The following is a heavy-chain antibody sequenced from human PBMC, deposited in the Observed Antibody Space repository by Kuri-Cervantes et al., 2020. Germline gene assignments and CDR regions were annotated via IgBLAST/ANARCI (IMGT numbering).Heavy chain of an antibody. J-gene: IGHJ5*02. CDR1: GYTFSSYG. V-gene: IGHV1-18*01. D-gene: IGHD6-6*01. CDR3: ARDLISVRPGWFGP. Sequence: ASVKVSCKASGYTFSSYGINWVRQAPGQGLEWMGWISAYNGNTNYAQKLQGRVSMTTDTSTSTAYMELRSLRSDDTAVYYCARDLISVRPGWFGPWGQGTLVTVSS. CDR2: ISAYNGNT.